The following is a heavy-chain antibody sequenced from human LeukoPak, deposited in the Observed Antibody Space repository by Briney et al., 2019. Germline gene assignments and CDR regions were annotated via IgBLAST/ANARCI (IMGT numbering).Heavy chain of an antibody. Sequence: GASVKVSCKASGYTFTSYYMHWVRQAPGQGLEWMGIINPSGGSTSYAQKFQGRVTMTRDTSTSTVYMELSSLRSEDTAVYYCARVTPAAYYDFWSGYSCWYFDLWGRGTLVTVSS. V-gene: IGHV1-46*01. CDR2: INPSGGST. D-gene: IGHD3-3*01. CDR3: ARVTPAAYYDFWSGYSCWYFDL. J-gene: IGHJ2*01. CDR1: GYTFTSYY.